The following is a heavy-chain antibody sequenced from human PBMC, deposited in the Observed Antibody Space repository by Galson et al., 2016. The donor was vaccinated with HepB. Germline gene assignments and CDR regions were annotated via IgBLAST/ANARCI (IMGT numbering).Heavy chain of an antibody. D-gene: IGHD1-26*01. CDR2: ISPTSNDI. CDR3: ASPSGRFSVHTFDL. CDR1: GFTFSDYY. V-gene: IGHV3-11*06. Sequence: SLRLSCAASGFTFSDYYMSWIRQAPGKGLEWVSHISPTSNDINFADSVVGRFSISRDNAKNSLYLQMNTLGAEDTAVYYCASPSGRFSVHTFDLWGQGTMVTVSS. J-gene: IGHJ3*01.